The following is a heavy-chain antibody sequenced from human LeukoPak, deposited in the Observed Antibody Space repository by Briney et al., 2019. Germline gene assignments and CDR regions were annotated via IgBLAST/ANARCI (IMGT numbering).Heavy chain of an antibody. CDR2: IYYSGST. CDR1: GGSISSYY. V-gene: IGHV4-59*06. J-gene: IGHJ6*02. CDR3: AISGGGYYYGMDV. Sequence: SETLSLTCTVSGGSISSYYWSWIRQPPGKGLEWIGYIYYSGSTYYNPSLKSRVTISVDTSKNQFSLKLSSVTAADTAVYYCAISGGGYYYGMDVWGQGTTVTVSS. D-gene: IGHD3-10*01.